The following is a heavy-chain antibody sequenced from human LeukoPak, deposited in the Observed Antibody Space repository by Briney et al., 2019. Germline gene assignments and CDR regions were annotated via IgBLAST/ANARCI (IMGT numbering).Heavy chain of an antibody. D-gene: IGHD6-19*01. Sequence: SVKVSCKASGGTFSSYAISWVRQAPGQGLEWMGRIITILGIANYAQKFQGRVTITADKSTSTAYMELSSLRSEDTAVYYCARDLLSVAGPAYYYYGIDVWGQGTTVTVSS. V-gene: IGHV1-69*04. J-gene: IGHJ6*02. CDR1: GGTFSSYA. CDR3: ARDLLSVAGPAYYYYGIDV. CDR2: IITILGIA.